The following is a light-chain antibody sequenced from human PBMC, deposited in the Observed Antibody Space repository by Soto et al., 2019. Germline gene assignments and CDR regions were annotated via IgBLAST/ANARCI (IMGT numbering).Light chain of an antibody. V-gene: IGKV1-12*01. Sequence: DIQMTQSPSSVSASVGDRVTITCRASQSITKYLVWYQQRPGEAPRVLFSAASNLQSGVPSRFSGGGSGADVTLTINSLQPEDSATYFCQQAQSFPITFGQGTRLEIK. CDR1: QSITKY. CDR3: QQAQSFPIT. J-gene: IGKJ5*01. CDR2: AAS.